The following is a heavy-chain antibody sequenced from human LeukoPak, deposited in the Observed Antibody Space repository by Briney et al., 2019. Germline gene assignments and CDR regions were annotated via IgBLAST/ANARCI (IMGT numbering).Heavy chain of an antibody. J-gene: IGHJ6*03. Sequence: SETLSLTCTVSGGSISSSSYYWGWSLQPPGKGLEWIGSIYYSGSTYYNPSLKSRVTISVDTSKNQFSLKLSSVTAADTAVYYCARDSGGYYMDVWGKGTTVTVSS. CDR1: GGSISSSSYY. CDR2: IYYSGST. D-gene: IGHD3-10*01. CDR3: ARDSGGYYMDV. V-gene: IGHV4-39*07.